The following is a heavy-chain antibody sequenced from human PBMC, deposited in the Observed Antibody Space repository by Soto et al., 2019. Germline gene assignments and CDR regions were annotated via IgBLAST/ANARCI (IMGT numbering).Heavy chain of an antibody. CDR3: ARCYCSVGSCYTCWHFDL. V-gene: IGHV1-18*01. J-gene: IGHJ2*01. CDR1: GYTFNDYG. D-gene: IGHD2-15*01. CDR2: IGPYEGVT. Sequence: QVQLVQSGAEVKKPGASVRVSCKASGYTFNDYGISWVRQAPGPGLEWMGWIGPYEGVTNHAQTFQGRVTMTVDTSTTTADMELRSLRSDDTALYYCARCYCSVGSCYTCWHFDLWGPGTLVTVTA.